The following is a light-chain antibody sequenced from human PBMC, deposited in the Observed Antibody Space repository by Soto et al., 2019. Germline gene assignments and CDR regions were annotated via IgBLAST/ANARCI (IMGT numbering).Light chain of an antibody. V-gene: IGKV3-11*01. J-gene: IGKJ4*01. CDR1: QSVSSY. CDR2: DAS. Sequence: EIVLTQSPATLSLFRGERATLSCRASQSVSSYLAWYQQKPGQAPRLLIYDASNRATGIPARFSGSGSGTDFTLTISSLEPEDFAIYYCQQRSNWPPVTFGGGTKVEIK. CDR3: QQRSNWPPVT.